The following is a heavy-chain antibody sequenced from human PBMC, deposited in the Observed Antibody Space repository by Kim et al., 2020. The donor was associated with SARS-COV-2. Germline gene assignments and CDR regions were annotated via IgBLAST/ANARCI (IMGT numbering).Heavy chain of an antibody. D-gene: IGHD4-17*01. CDR1: GFTFSSYA. CDR2: ISGSGGST. J-gene: IGHJ4*02. CDR3: AKDSPIGRTPTVNYDY. V-gene: IGHV3-23*01. Sequence: GGSLRLSCAASGFTFSSYAMSWVRQAPGKGLEWVSAISGSGGSTYYADSVKGRFTISRDNSKNTLYLQMNSLRAEDTAVYYCAKDSPIGRTPTVNYDYWGQGTLVTVSS.